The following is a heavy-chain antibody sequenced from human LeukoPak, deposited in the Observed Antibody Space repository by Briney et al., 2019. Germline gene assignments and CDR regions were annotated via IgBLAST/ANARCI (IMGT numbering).Heavy chain of an antibody. CDR2: IYYSGST. CDR3: AREVYCSSTSCYAPFFDY. D-gene: IGHD2-2*01. V-gene: IGHV4-59*01. J-gene: IGHJ4*02. CDR1: GGSIRNYY. Sequence: PSETLSLTCTVSGGSIRNYYWNWIRQPPGKGLGWIGYIYYSGSTNYNPSLKSRVTISVDTSKNQFSLKLSSVTAADTAVYYCAREVYCSSTSCYAPFFDYWGQGTLVTVSS.